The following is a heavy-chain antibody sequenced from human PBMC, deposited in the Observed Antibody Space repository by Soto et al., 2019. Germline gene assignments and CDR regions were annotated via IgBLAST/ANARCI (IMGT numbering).Heavy chain of an antibody. Sequence: PSETLSLTCTVSGGSISSYYWSWIRQPPGKGLELIGYIYYSGSTNYNPSLKSRVTISVDTSKNQFSLKLSSVTAADTAVYYCARLRVSNYDFDYWGQGTLVTVSS. J-gene: IGHJ4*02. CDR2: IYYSGST. CDR1: GGSISSYY. D-gene: IGHD4-4*01. V-gene: IGHV4-59*08. CDR3: ARLRVSNYDFDY.